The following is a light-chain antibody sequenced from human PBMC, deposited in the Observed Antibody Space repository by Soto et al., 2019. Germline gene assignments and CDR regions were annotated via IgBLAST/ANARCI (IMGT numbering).Light chain of an antibody. J-gene: IGLJ3*02. CDR3: QSYASSLSGSL. CDR1: SSNIGAGYD. CDR2: GNT. V-gene: IGLV1-40*01. Sequence: QSVLTQPPSVSGAPGQRVTISCTGSSSNIGAGYDVHWYQQLPGTAPKLLIFGNTNRPSGVPDRFSGSKSGTSASLAITGLQAEDEADYYCQSYASSLSGSLFGGGTKLTVL.